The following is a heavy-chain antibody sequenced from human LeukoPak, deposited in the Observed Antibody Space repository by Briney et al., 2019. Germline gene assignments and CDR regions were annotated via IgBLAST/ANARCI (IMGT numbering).Heavy chain of an antibody. J-gene: IGHJ4*02. CDR1: GGSISSYY. CDR2: IYYSGST. V-gene: IGHV4-59*01. D-gene: IGHD5-12*01. Sequence: SETLSLTCTVSGGSISSYYWSWIRQPPGKGLEWIGCIYYSGSTNYNPSLKSRVTISVDTSKNQFSLKLSSVTAADTAVYYCARKITHSGYDSGDYWGQRTLVTVSS. CDR3: ARKITHSGYDSGDY.